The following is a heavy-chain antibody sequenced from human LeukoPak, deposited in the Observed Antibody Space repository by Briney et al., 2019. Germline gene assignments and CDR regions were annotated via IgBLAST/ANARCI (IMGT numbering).Heavy chain of an antibody. J-gene: IGHJ4*02. D-gene: IGHD3-10*01. CDR2: INPNSGGT. CDR3: ARVHYGSGSYFDY. Sequence: GASVKVSCKASGYTFTGYYMHWVRQAPGQGLEWMGWINPNSGGTNYAQKFQGRVTMTRDTSISTAYMELSRLRSDDTAVYYCARVHYGSGSYFDYWGQGTLVTASS. CDR1: GYTFTGYY. V-gene: IGHV1-2*02.